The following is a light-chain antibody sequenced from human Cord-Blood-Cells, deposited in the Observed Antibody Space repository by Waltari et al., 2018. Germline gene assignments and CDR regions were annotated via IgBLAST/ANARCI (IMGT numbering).Light chain of an antibody. Sequence: EIVLTESAATLSLSPGERATLSCRASQSVSSYLAWYQQKPGQAPRLLIYDASNRATGIPARFSGSGSGTDFTLTISSLDPEDFAVYYCQQRSNWPPYTFGQGTKLEIK. CDR3: QQRSNWPPYT. CDR2: DAS. V-gene: IGKV3-11*01. CDR1: QSVSSY. J-gene: IGKJ2*01.